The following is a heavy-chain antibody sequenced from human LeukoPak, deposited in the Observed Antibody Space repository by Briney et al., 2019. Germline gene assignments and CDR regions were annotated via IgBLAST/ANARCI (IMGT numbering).Heavy chain of an antibody. CDR2: IYHSGST. CDR3: ARVPTMVRGVVYPLNYYYGMDV. V-gene: IGHV4-4*02. Sequence: SGTLSLTCAVSGGSISSSNWWSWVRQPPGKGLEWIGEIYHSGSTNYNPSLKSRVTISVDKSKNQFSLKLSSVTAADTAEYYCARVPTMVRGVVYPLNYYYGMDVWGKGTTVTVSS. D-gene: IGHD3-10*01. CDR1: GGSISSSNW. J-gene: IGHJ6*04.